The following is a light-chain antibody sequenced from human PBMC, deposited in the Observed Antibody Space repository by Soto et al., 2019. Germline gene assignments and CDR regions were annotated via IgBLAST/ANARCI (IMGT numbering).Light chain of an antibody. CDR3: RSYAGRNNGV. CDR2: EVS. V-gene: IGLV2-8*01. Sequence: QSALTQPPSASGSPGQSVTISCTGTSSDIGTYKYVSWYQQHPGKAPKLIIYEVSKRPSGVPDRFSGSKSGNTASLTVSGLQTEDEADYHCRSYAGRNNGVFGGGTKLTAL. CDR1: SSDIGTYKY. J-gene: IGLJ3*02.